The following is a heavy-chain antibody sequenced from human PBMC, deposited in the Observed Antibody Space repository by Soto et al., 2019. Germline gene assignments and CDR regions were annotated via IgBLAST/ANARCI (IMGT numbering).Heavy chain of an antibody. D-gene: IGHD5-18*01. CDR2: IIPIFGTA. CDR1: GGTFSSYA. Sequence: SVKVSCKASGGTFSSYAISWVRQAPGQGLEWMGGIIPIFGTANYAQKFQGRVTITADESTSTAYMELSSLRSEDTAVYYCAREPFADTAMDYYYYYGMVVWGQGTTVTVSS. CDR3: AREPFADTAMDYYYYYGMVV. J-gene: IGHJ6*02. V-gene: IGHV1-69*13.